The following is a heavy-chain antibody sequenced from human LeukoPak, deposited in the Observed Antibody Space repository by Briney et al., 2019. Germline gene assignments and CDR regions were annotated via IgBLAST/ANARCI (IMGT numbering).Heavy chain of an antibody. J-gene: IGHJ4*02. D-gene: IGHD3-10*01. CDR3: AGFYGSVTYTYFDS. CDR1: GVSISNTGYY. CDR2: IFYSGSA. Sequence: SETLSLTCTVSGVSISNTGYYWGWVRQPPGKGLEWIGTIFYSGSAYYTPSLRSRFSMSLDTSKNQFSLNLNSVTAADTALYFCAGFYGSVTYTYFDSWGQGTLVTVSS. V-gene: IGHV4-39*01.